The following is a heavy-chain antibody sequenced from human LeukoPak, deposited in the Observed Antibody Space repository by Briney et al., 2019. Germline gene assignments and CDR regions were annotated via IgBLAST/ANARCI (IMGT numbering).Heavy chain of an antibody. CDR1: GFTFSSYE. V-gene: IGHV3-48*03. Sequence: AGGSLRLSCAASGFTFSSYEMNWVRQAPGKGLEWVSYISSSGSTIYYADSVKGRFTISRDNAKNSLYLQMNSLRAEDTAVYFCASQLGGNVYWGQGTLVTVSS. J-gene: IGHJ4*02. CDR3: ASQLGGNVY. CDR2: ISSSGSTI. D-gene: IGHD3-16*01.